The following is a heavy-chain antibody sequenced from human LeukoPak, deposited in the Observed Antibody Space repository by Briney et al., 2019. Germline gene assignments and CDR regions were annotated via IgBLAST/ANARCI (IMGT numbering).Heavy chain of an antibody. J-gene: IGHJ4*02. CDR3: ARRRTYGGNYDY. D-gene: IGHD4-23*01. Sequence: SETLSLTCAVYGGSFSGYYWSWIRQPPGKGLEWIGEINHSGSTNYNPSLKSRVTISVDTSKNQFSLKLSPVTAADTAVYYCARRRTYGGNYDYWGQGTLVTVSS. CDR2: INHSGST. CDR1: GGSFSGYY. V-gene: IGHV4-34*01.